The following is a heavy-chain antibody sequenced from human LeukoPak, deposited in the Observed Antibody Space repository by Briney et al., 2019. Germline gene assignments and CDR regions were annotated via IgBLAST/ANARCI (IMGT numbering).Heavy chain of an antibody. CDR1: GYTFTRHY. CDR3: ARDPEGIAVASDWFDP. J-gene: IGHJ5*02. V-gene: IGHV1-18*04. D-gene: IGHD6-19*01. Sequence: GASVKVSCKASGYTFTRHYMHWVRQAPGQGVEWMGWISAYNGNTNYAQKLQGRVTMTTDTSTSTAYMELRSLRSDDTAVYYCARDPEGIAVASDWFDPWGQGTLVTVSS. CDR2: ISAYNGNT.